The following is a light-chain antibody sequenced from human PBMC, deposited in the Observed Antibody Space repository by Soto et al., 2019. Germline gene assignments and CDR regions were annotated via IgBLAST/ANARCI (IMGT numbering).Light chain of an antibody. J-gene: IGLJ1*01. V-gene: IGLV1-40*01. Sequence: QSVLTQPPSVSGAPGQRVTISCIGGSSNIGAGYEVHWYQQLPGTAPKLLIYGNSKRPSGVPDRFSGSKSGTSASLAITGLQAEDEADFYCQSYDSSLSAYVFGTGTKVTVL. CDR1: SSNIGAGYE. CDR2: GNS. CDR3: QSYDSSLSAYV.